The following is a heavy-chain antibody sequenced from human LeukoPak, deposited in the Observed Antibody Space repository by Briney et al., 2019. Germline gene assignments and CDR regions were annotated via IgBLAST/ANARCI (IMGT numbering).Heavy chain of an antibody. V-gene: IGHV3-7*01. Sequence: GGSLRLSCAASGFTFSNYWMSWVRQAPGKGLEWVANIQQDGSEIYYVDSVKGRFTISRDNAKNSLYLQMNSLRAEDTAVYYCARDKVVGATYFGYWGQGTLVTVSS. CDR1: GFTFSNYW. D-gene: IGHD1-26*01. J-gene: IGHJ4*01. CDR3: ARDKVVGATYFGY. CDR2: IQQDGSEI.